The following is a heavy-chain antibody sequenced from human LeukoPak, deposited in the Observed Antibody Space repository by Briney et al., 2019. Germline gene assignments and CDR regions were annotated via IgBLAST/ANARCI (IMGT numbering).Heavy chain of an antibody. CDR1: GFTVSTNY. J-gene: IGHJ4*02. CDR2: IFSGGYT. D-gene: IGHD6-19*01. CDR3: ARTISVAAQRHLYYFDH. V-gene: IGHV3-53*01. Sequence: GGSLRLSCAASGFTVSTNYLSWVRQAPGKGLEWVSIIFSGGYTYYADSVKGRFTISRDHSKNTLFLQMNTLRAEDTAVYYCARTISVAAQRHLYYFDHWGQGTLVTVSS.